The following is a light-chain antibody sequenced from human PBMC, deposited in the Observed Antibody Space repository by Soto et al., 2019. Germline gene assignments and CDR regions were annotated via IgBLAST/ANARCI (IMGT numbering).Light chain of an antibody. CDR1: QSVSTN. V-gene: IGKV3-15*01. CDR2: GAS. CDR3: QQYSHWPT. J-gene: IGKJ1*01. Sequence: EVVMTQSPAILSVSPGERATLSCRASQSVSTNLAWYQQRPGQAPRLLIYGASIRASGFPARFSGSGSGTEFILTISSRQSEDFAVYYCQQYSHWPTFGQGTKVEIK.